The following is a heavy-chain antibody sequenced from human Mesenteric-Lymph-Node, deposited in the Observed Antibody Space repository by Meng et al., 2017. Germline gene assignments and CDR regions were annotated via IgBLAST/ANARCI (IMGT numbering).Heavy chain of an antibody. V-gene: IGHV4-39*07. CDR3: ARDDSSSWYAWFDP. CDR1: GGSISSSSYY. J-gene: IGHJ5*02. CDR2: IYYRGST. D-gene: IGHD6-13*01. Sequence: SETLSLTCTVSGGSISSSSYYWGWIRQPPVKGLEWIGSIYYRGSTYYNPSLKSRVTISVDTSKNQFSLKLSSVTAAETAVSYCARDDSSSWYAWFDPWGQGTPVTVSS.